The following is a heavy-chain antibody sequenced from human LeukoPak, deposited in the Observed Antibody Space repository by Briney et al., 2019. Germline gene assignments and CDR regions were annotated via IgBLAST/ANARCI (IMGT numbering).Heavy chain of an antibody. CDR2: INPNSGGT. D-gene: IGHD2-2*01. CDR3: ARDRGYCSSSTCRPGGY. V-gene: IGHV1-2*02. CDR1: GYTFTGYY. Sequence: ASVKLSCKASGYTFTGYYMHWVRQAPGQRLEWMGWINPNSGGTNYAQKFQGRVTMTRDTSISTAYMEVSRLRSDDTAVYYCARDRGYCSSSTCRPGGYWGQGTLVTVSS. J-gene: IGHJ4*02.